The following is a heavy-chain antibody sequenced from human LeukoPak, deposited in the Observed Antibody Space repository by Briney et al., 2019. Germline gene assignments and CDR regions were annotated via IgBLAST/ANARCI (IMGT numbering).Heavy chain of an antibody. CDR3: ARDRFGDLNYFDY. CDR1: GGSISSYF. J-gene: IGHJ4*02. D-gene: IGHD3-3*01. CDR2: IYTSGST. V-gene: IGHV4-4*07. Sequence: PSESLSLTCTVSGGSISSYFWNWIRQPAGKGLEWIGRIYTSGSTNYNPSLKSRVTISADKSTNQFSLKLSSVTAADTAVYYCARDRFGDLNYFDYWGQGTLVTVSS.